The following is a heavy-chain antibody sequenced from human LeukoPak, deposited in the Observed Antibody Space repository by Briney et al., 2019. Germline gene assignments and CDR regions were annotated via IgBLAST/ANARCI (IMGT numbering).Heavy chain of an antibody. CDR1: GFTLSTNA. J-gene: IGHJ4*02. V-gene: IGHV3-23*01. Sequence: PGGSLRLSCLTSGFTLSTNAMSWVRQAPGKGLEWVSTISGGGRSTDYADSVKGQFTISRDNSKNTLYLQMNSLRAEDTAVYYCARERYFDYWGQGTLVTVSS. CDR2: ISGGGRST. CDR3: ARERYFDY.